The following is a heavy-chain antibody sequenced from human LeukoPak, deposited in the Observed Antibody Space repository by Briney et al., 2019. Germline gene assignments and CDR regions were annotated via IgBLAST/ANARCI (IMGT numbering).Heavy chain of an antibody. D-gene: IGHD2-15*01. CDR2: INPNSGGT. J-gene: IGHJ3*02. CDR3: ARDSCSGGSCYSLDAFDI. Sequence: GASVKVSCQASGYTFTGYYMHWVRQAPGQGLEWMGWINPNSGGTNYAQKFQGRVTMTRDTSISTAYMELSRLRSDDTAVYYCARDSCSGGSCYSLDAFDIWGQGTMVTVSS. CDR1: GYTFTGYY. V-gene: IGHV1-2*02.